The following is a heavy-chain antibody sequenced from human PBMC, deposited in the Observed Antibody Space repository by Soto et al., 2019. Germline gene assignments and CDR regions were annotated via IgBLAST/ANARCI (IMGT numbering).Heavy chain of an antibody. Sequence: EVQLVESGGGLVQPGGSLRLSCAVSGLTVSANFMSWVRQAPGKGLEWVSVVYSGGITNYADSVKGRFTISRDNSKNTLYLQLYRLRAEDTAVYYCARVSCSSTSCYGIDYWGQGTPVTVSS. CDR1: GLTVSANF. V-gene: IGHV3-66*01. CDR2: VYSGGIT. CDR3: ARVSCSSTSCYGIDY. D-gene: IGHD2-2*01. J-gene: IGHJ4*02.